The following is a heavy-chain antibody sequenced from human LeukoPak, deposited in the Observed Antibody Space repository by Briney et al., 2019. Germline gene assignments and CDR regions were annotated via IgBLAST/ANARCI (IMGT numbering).Heavy chain of an antibody. CDR2: IYHSGST. J-gene: IGHJ4*02. Sequence: SETLSLTCAVSGYSISSGYYWGWIRQPPGKGLEWIGSIYHSGSTYYNPSLKSRVTISVDTSKNQFSLKLSSVTAADTAVYYCARGTMVRGVIIFYFDYWGQGTLVTVSS. D-gene: IGHD3-10*01. CDR3: ARGTMVRGVIIFYFDY. V-gene: IGHV4-38-2*01. CDR1: GYSISSGYY.